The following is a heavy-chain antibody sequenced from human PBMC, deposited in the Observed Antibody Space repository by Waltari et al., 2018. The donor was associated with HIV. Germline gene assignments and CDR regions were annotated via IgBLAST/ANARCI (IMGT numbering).Heavy chain of an antibody. Sequence: EVQLAESGGGLVQPGGSLRLSCAASGFTFSTYWMYWVRQAPGKGLVWVSRLNNDSSNTKYSGSVKGRFTISRDNARNTLYLQMNSLRVEDTAVYYCARGGAYYDSSFGMDVWGQGTTVTVSS. CDR1: GFTFSTYW. D-gene: IGHD3-22*01. CDR2: LNNDSSNT. CDR3: ARGGAYYDSSFGMDV. J-gene: IGHJ6*02. V-gene: IGHV3-74*01.